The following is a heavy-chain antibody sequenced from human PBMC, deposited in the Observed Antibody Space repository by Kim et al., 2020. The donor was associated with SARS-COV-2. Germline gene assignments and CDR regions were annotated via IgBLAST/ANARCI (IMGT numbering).Heavy chain of an antibody. V-gene: IGHV3-9*01. D-gene: IGHD1-26*01. Sequence: DPVKGRFTISRDNAKNSLYLQMNSLRAEDTALYYCAKDKQWELEGLFDYWGQGTLVTVSS. J-gene: IGHJ4*02. CDR3: AKDKQWELEGLFDY.